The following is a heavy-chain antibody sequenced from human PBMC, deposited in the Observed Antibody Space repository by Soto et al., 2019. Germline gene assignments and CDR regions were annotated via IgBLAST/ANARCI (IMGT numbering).Heavy chain of an antibody. D-gene: IGHD3-10*01. Sequence: LSLTCTVSGGSISGGYYYWSWIRQHPGKGLEWMAYIYYSGGTYYNPSLKSRVAISVDTSKNQFALNLSSVTAADTAVYYCARGSWSFYYFDYWGQGTLVTVSS. V-gene: IGHV4-31*03. CDR1: GGSISGGYYY. J-gene: IGHJ4*02. CDR2: IYYSGGT. CDR3: ARGSWSFYYFDY.